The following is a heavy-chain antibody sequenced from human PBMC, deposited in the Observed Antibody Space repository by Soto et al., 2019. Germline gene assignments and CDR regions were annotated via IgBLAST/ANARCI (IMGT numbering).Heavy chain of an antibody. J-gene: IGHJ5*02. V-gene: IGHV3-74*01. CDR2: INSDGSST. CDR3: ASGGSSLNFDP. D-gene: IGHD6-6*01. Sequence: EVQLVESGGGVVQPGGSLRLSCAASGFTFRSYWMQWVRQAPGKGLVWVSWINSDGSSTSYADSVKGRFTISRDNAKNTLYLQMNSLRAEDTAVYYCASGGSSLNFDPWGQGTLVTVSS. CDR1: GFTFRSYW.